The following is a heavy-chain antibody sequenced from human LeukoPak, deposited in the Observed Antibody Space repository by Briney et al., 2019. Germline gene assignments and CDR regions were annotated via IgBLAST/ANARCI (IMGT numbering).Heavy chain of an antibody. CDR2: INPCGGST. CDR1: GYTFTSYY. CDR3: ARNPPESYGDYYYGMDV. V-gene: IGHV1-46*01. Sequence: ASVKVSCKASGYTFTSYYMHWVRQAPGQGLEWMGIINPCGGSTSYAQKFQGRVTMTRDTSTSTVYMELSSLRSEDTAVYYCARNPPESYGDYYYGMDVWGQGTTVTVSS. J-gene: IGHJ6*02. D-gene: IGHD4-17*01.